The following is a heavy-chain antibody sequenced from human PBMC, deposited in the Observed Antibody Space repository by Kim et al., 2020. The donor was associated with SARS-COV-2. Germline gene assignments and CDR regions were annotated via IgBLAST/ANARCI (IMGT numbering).Heavy chain of an antibody. CDR1: GGSISSGGYY. CDR3: ASGDTIFGVVINAFDI. D-gene: IGHD3-3*01. Sequence: TLSLTCTVSGGSISSGGYYWSWIRQHPGKGLEWIGYIYYSGSTYYNPSLKSRVTILVDTSKNQFSLKLSSVTAADTAVYYCASGDTIFGVVINAFDIWGQGTMVTVSS. V-gene: IGHV4-31*03. J-gene: IGHJ3*02. CDR2: IYYSGST.